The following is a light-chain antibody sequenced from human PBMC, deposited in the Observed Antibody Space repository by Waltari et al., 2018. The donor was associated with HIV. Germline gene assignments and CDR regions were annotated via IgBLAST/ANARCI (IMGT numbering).Light chain of an antibody. J-gene: IGLJ2*01. Sequence: SYVLTQPPSVSVAPGQTARLSCEGDNIGSKSVHWYQQKPGQAPVLVVYYDTDRPSGIPERFSGSNSGNTATLIISGVEAGDEADYYCHVWDSFSDHRVFGGGTELTVL. V-gene: IGLV3-21*02. CDR3: HVWDSFSDHRV. CDR2: YDT. CDR1: NIGSKS.